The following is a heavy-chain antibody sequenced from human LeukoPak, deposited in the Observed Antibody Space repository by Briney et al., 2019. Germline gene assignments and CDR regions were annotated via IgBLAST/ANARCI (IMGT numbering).Heavy chain of an antibody. J-gene: IGHJ3*02. D-gene: IGHD5-18*01. V-gene: IGHV1-46*01. CDR1: GYTFISYY. CDR3: VRDQEVHGYIYGAFDI. Sequence: GASVKVSCKASGYTFISYYLHWVRQAPGQGLEWMGIINPSGGSARYAQRFQGRVTMTRDTSTSTVYMELSSLRSEDTAVYYCVRDQEVHGYIYGAFDIWGQGTMVTVSS. CDR2: INPSGGSA.